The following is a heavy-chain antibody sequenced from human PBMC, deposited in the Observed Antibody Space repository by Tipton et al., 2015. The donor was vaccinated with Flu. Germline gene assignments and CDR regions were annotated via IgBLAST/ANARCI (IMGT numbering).Heavy chain of an antibody. J-gene: IGHJ4*02. CDR1: GFIFDSYA. Sequence: SLRLSCVASGFIFDSYAMNWVRQVPGKGLECVSGVSFNGGDTFYANFVKGRFTISRDDSKDTLYLQMDSLREEDMAVYYCARGRKEWETGTNDFGGGLWGQGTLVTVSS. CDR3: ARGRKEWETGTNDFGGGL. V-gene: IGHV3-64*01. CDR2: VSFNGGDT. D-gene: IGHD1-26*01.